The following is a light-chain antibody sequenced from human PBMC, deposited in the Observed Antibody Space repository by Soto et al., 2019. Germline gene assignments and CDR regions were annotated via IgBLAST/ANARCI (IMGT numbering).Light chain of an antibody. V-gene: IGLV4-60*02. CDR2: LEGSGSY. J-gene: IGLJ2*01. Sequence: QSVLTQSSSASASLGSSVKLTCTLSRGHSSYIIAWHQHQPGKAPRYLMKLEGSGSYNKGSGVPDRFSGSSSGADRYLTISNFQFEDEADYYCETWDTNTRVFGGGTKLTVL. CDR1: RGHSSYI. CDR3: ETWDTNTRV.